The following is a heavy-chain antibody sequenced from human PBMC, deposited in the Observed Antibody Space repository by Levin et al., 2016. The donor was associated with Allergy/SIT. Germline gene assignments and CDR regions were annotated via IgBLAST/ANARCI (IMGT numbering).Heavy chain of an antibody. CDR3: ALYDSSTFDY. D-gene: IGHD3-22*01. CDR2: IYPGDSDT. CDR1: GYSFTTYW. V-gene: IGHV5-51*01. Sequence: KVSCKGSGYSFTTYWIGWVRQMPGKGLEWMGIIYPGDSDTRYSPSFQGQVTISADKSISTAYLQWSSLKASDTAMYYCALYDSSTFDYWGQGTLVTVSS. J-gene: IGHJ4*02.